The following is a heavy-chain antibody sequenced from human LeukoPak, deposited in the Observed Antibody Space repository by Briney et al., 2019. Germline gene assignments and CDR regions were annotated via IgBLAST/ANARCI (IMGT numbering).Heavy chain of an antibody. D-gene: IGHD2-2*01. Sequence: ASVKVSCTPSGYTFTGSYLHWARQVPGQGLEWMGWTNPSTGGTKSAQQFEGRVTMTRDTSNTTGYLELRSLRLDDTATYYCARGGAFCSITTCHEFDHWGQGTLVIVSS. J-gene: IGHJ4*02. CDR1: GYTFTGSY. CDR2: TNPSTGGT. CDR3: ARGGAFCSITTCHEFDH. V-gene: IGHV1-2*02.